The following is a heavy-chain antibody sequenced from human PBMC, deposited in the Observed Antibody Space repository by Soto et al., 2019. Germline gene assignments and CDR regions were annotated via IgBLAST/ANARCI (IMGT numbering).Heavy chain of an antibody. CDR3: ARDSGCGGDCYSDY. CDR2: INPNSGGT. J-gene: IGHJ4*02. Sequence: ASVKVSCKASGYTCTGYYMHWVRQAPGQGLEWMGWINPNSGGTNYAQKFQGRVTMTRDTSISTAYMELSRLRSDDTAVYYCARDSGCGGDCYSDYWGQGTLVTVSS. D-gene: IGHD2-21*02. CDR1: GYTCTGYY. V-gene: IGHV1-2*02.